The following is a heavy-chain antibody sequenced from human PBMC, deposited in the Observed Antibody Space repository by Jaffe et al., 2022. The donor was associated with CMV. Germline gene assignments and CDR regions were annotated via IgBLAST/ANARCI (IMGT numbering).Heavy chain of an antibody. CDR1: GGSISSGGYY. Sequence: QVQLQESGPGLVKPSQTLSLTCTVSGGSISSGGYYWSWIRQHPGKGLEWIGYIYYSGSTYYNPSLKSRVTISVDTSKNQFSLKLSSVTAADTAVYYCARDVRVRWSNSENWFDPWGQGTLVTVSS. D-gene: IGHD4-17*01. J-gene: IGHJ5*02. V-gene: IGHV4-31*03. CDR3: ARDVRVRWSNSENWFDP. CDR2: IYYSGST.